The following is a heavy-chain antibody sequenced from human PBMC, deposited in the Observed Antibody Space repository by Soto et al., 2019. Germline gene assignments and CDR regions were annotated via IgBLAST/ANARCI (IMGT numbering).Heavy chain of an antibody. CDR2: ISYDGSNK. CDR1: GFTFSSYG. D-gene: IGHD6-13*01. J-gene: IGHJ6*02. Sequence: QVQLVESGGGVVQPGRSLRLSCAASGFTFSSYGMHWVRQAPGKGLEWVAVISYDGSNKYYADSVKGRFTISRDNSKNTLYLQMNSLRAEDTAVYYCAKGEGSSSSWLNYYYYGMDVWGQGTTVTVSS. V-gene: IGHV3-30*18. CDR3: AKGEGSSSSWLNYYYYGMDV.